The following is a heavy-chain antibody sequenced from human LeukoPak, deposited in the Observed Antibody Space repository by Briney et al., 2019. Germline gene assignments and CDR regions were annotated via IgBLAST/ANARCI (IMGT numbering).Heavy chain of an antibody. CDR3: AKLGYPLYYYYMDV. CDR2: ISGSGGST. Sequence: GGSLRLSCAASGFTFSSYGVSWVRQAPGKGLEWVSAISGSGGSTYYADSVKGRFTISRDNSKNTLYLQMNSLRAEDTAVYYCAKLGYPLYYYYMDVWGKGTTVTISS. J-gene: IGHJ6*03. CDR1: GFTFSSYG. V-gene: IGHV3-23*01. D-gene: IGHD2-15*01.